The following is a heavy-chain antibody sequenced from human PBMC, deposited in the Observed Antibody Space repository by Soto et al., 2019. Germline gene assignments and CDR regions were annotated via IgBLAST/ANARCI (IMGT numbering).Heavy chain of an antibody. J-gene: IGHJ4*02. CDR2: IWYDGSNK. V-gene: IGHV3-33*01. CDR3: ARDLVDIVATMQAEAVSGCFDY. D-gene: IGHD5-12*01. Sequence: QVQLVESGGGVVQPGRSLRLSCAASGFTFSSYGMHWVRQAPGKGLEWVAVIWYDGSNKYYADSVKGRFTISRDNSNNTLYLQMNSLRAEDTAVYYCARDLVDIVATMQAEAVSGCFDYWGQGTLVTVSS. CDR1: GFTFSSYG.